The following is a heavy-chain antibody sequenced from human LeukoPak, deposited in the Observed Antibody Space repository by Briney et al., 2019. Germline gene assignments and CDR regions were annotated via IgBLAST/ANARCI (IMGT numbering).Heavy chain of an antibody. Sequence: SETLSLTCAVYGGSFSGYYWSWIRQPPGKGLEWIGEINHSGSTNYNPSLKSRVTISVDTSKNQFSLKLRSVTAADTAVYYCARGAPPSPDIAVAYFDYWGQGTLVTVSS. J-gene: IGHJ4*02. D-gene: IGHD6-19*01. V-gene: IGHV4-34*01. CDR1: GGSFSGYY. CDR3: ARGAPPSPDIAVAYFDY. CDR2: INHSGST.